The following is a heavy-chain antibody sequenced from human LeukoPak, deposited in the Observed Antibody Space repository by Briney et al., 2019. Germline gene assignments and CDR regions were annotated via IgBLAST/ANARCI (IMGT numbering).Heavy chain of an antibody. J-gene: IGHJ4*02. D-gene: IGHD3-22*01. V-gene: IGHV3-64*01. CDR2: ISSNGGST. CDR3: ARGLPDYYDSSGYYHD. Sequence: GGSLRLSCAASGLTFSSYAMHWVRQAPGKGLEYVSAISSNGGSTYYANSVKGRFTISRDNSKNTLYLQMGSLRAEDMAVYYCARGLPDYYDSSGYYHDWGQGTLVTVSS. CDR1: GLTFSSYA.